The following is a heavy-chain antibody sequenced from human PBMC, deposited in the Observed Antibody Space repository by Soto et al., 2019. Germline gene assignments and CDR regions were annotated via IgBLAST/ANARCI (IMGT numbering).Heavy chain of an antibody. CDR2: ISGSGGNT. V-gene: IGHV3-23*01. Sequence: GGSLRLSCAASGFTFSSYAMSWVRQAPGKGLEWVSLISGSGGNTYYADSVKGRFSISRDKSKSTLYLQMNSLRAEDTAVYYCAKVPRYCSGGSCFGGYFDYWGQGTLVTVSS. J-gene: IGHJ4*02. D-gene: IGHD2-15*01. CDR3: AKVPRYCSGGSCFGGYFDY. CDR1: GFTFSSYA.